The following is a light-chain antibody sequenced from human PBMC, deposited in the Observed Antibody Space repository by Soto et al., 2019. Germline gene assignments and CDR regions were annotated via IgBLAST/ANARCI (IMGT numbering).Light chain of an antibody. CDR1: SSDVGGYNY. CDR2: DVT. V-gene: IGLV2-8*01. CDR3: SSYAGSNFYV. Sequence: QSALTQPPSASGSPGQSVTISCTGTSSDVGGYNYVSSYQQHPGKAPKFIIYDVTKRPSGVPDRFSGSKSGNTASLTVSGLQAEDEGDYYCSSYAGSNFYVFGTGTKLTVL. J-gene: IGLJ1*01.